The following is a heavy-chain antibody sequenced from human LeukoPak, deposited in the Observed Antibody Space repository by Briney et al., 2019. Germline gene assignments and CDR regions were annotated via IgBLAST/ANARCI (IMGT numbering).Heavy chain of an antibody. Sequence: ETLSLTCAVSGGSISSSNWWSWVRQPPGKGLEWVSVIYSVGSTYYADSVKGRFTISRDNSKNTVYLQMNSLRAEDTAVYYCARRGDGGRSFDYWGQGTLVTVSS. CDR3: ARRGDGGRSFDY. V-gene: IGHV3-53*01. D-gene: IGHD4-23*01. CDR1: GGSISSSNW. CDR2: IYSVGST. J-gene: IGHJ4*02.